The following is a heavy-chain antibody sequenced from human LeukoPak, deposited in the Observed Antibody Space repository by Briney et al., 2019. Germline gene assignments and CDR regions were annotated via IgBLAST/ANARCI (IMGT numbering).Heavy chain of an antibody. J-gene: IGHJ4*02. CDR3: ARQTRGIAAAGRGDY. V-gene: IGHV4-61*02. D-gene: IGHD6-13*01. Sequence: NPSETLSLTCTVSGGSISSGSYYWSWIRQPAGKGLEWIGRIYTSGSTNYNPSLKSRVTVSVDTSKNQFSLKLSSVTAADTAVYYCARQTRGIAAAGRGDYWGQGTLVTVSS. CDR2: IYTSGST. CDR1: GGSISSGSYY.